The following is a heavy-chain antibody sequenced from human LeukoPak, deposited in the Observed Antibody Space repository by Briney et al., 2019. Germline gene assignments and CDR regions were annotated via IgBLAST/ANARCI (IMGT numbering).Heavy chain of an antibody. CDR1: GFTFSSYA. CDR3: AKEGVS. CDR2: ISYDGSNK. V-gene: IGHV3-30-3*01. J-gene: IGHJ4*02. D-gene: IGHD6-13*01. Sequence: PGRSLRLSCAASGFTFSSYAMHWVRQAPGKGLEWVAVISYDGSNKYYADSVKGRFTISRDNSKNTLYLQMNSLRAEDTAVYYCAKEGVSWGQGTLVTVSS.